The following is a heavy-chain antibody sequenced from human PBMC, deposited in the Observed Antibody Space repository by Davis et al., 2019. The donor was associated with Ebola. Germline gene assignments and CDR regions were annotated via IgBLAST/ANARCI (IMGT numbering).Heavy chain of an antibody. Sequence: ASVKVSCKASGYTFTSYYMHWVRQAPGQGLEWMGIINPSGGSTSYAQKFQGRVTMTRDTSTSTVYMELSSLRSEDTAVYYCARDRGSIAARPSSWFDPWGQGTLVTVSS. V-gene: IGHV1-46*01. CDR1: GYTFTSYY. CDR2: INPSGGST. J-gene: IGHJ5*02. D-gene: IGHD6-6*01. CDR3: ARDRGSIAARPSSWFDP.